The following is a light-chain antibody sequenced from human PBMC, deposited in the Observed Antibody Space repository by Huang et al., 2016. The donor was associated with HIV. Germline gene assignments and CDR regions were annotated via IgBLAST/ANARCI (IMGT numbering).Light chain of an antibody. CDR1: QDIRSY. CDR2: GAS. J-gene: IGKJ2*01. CDR3: QQYDSLYT. Sequence: IQMTQSPASLSAYVGDRVTISCQANQDIRSYLNWYQQKPGKAPRLLIYGASNLQGGVPSRVSGNGSGTDFTITISSLQSEDIATYYCQQYDSLYTFGQGTRLEIK. V-gene: IGKV1-33*01.